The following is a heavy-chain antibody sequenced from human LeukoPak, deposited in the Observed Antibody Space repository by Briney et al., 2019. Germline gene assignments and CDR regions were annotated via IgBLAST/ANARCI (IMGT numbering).Heavy chain of an antibody. J-gene: IGHJ3*02. CDR1: GGSISSYY. CDR2: IYYSGST. V-gene: IGHV4-59*12. D-gene: IGHD4-17*01. Sequence: SETLSLTCTVSGGSISSYYWSWIRQPPGKGLEWIGYIYYSGSTNYNPSLKSRVTISVDTSKNQFSPKLSSVTAADTAVYYCARDPLDYGDYPYALDIWGQGTMVTVSS. CDR3: ARDPLDYGDYPYALDI.